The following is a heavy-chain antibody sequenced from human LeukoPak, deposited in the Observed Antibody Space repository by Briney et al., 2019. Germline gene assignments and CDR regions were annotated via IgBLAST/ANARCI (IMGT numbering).Heavy chain of an antibody. J-gene: IGHJ4*02. D-gene: IGHD5-18*01. CDR3: ARPLDTAMDPLDY. V-gene: IGHV4-30-4*08. CDR2: IYYSGST. CDR1: GGSISSGDYY. Sequence: SETLSLTCTVSGGSISSGDYYWSWIRQPPGKGLEWIGYIYYSGSTYYNPSLKSRVTISVDTSKNQFSLKLSSVTAADTAVYYCARPLDTAMDPLDYWGQGTLVTVSS.